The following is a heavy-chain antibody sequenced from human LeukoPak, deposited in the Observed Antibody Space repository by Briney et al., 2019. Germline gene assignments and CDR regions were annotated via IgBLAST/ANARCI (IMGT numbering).Heavy chain of an antibody. D-gene: IGHD4-17*01. CDR1: GYTFTSYY. J-gene: IGHJ6*02. Sequence: GGSLRLSCAASGYTFTSYYMHWVRQAPGQGLEWMGIINPSGGSTSYAQKLQGRVTMTRDTSTSTVYMELSSLRSEDTAVYYCASSTVTTDYYYYGMDVWGQGTTVTVSS. V-gene: IGHV1-46*01. CDR2: INPSGGST. CDR3: ASSTVTTDYYYYGMDV.